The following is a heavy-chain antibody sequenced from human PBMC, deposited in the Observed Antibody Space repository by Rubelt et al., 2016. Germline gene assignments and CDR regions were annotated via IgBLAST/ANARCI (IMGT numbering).Heavy chain of an antibody. CDR2: INHSGST. D-gene: IGHD2-21*02. CDR3: ARDTKYGDYYFDL. Sequence: VQLQQWGAGLLKPSETLSLTCAVYGGSFSDYYWSWIRLPPGKGLEWIGEINHSGSTNYNPSLKSRVTISVDTSKNRFPWGLSSVPAADTAVYYCARDTKYGDYYFDLWGQGTLVTVSS. J-gene: IGHJ4*02. CDR1: GGSFSDYY. V-gene: IGHV4-34*01.